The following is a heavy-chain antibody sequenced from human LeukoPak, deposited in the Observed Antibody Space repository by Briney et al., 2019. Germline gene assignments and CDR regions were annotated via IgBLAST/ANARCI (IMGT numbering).Heavy chain of an antibody. CDR1: GGSISSSSYY. V-gene: IGHV4-39*01. D-gene: IGHD3-3*01. Sequence: TSETLSLTCIVSGGSISSSSYYWGWIRRPPGKGLEWIGSIYYSGSTYYNPSLKSRVTISVDTSKNQFSLKLSSVTAADTAVYYCARGSVLRHFNYWGQGTLVTVSS. J-gene: IGHJ4*02. CDR2: IYYSGST. CDR3: ARGSVLRHFNY.